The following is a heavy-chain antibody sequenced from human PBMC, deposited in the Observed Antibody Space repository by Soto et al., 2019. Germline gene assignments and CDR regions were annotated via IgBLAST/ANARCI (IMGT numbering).Heavy chain of an antibody. CDR3: AKGGYTFAYE. CDR1: GFTFSTSS. CDR2: ISPSASDT. Sequence: GXSLRLSCAASGFTFSTSSMAWVRQPPGKGLEWVSAISPSASDTLYADSVKGRFTISRDNSQNTLFLQMTSLRADDTAVYYCAKGGYTFAYEWGQGALVTVSS. J-gene: IGHJ4*02. D-gene: IGHD5-18*01. V-gene: IGHV3-23*01.